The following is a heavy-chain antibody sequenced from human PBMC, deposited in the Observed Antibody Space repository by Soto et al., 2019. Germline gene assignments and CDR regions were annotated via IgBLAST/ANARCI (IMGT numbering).Heavy chain of an antibody. D-gene: IGHD3-10*01. CDR3: ATDLRGSGKLYYYYGMDV. CDR2: FDPEDGET. Sequence: ASVKVSCKVSGYTLTELSMHRVRQAPGKGLEWMGGFDPEDGETIYAQKFQGRVTMTEDTSTDTAYMELSSLRSEDTAVYYCATDLRGSGKLYYYYGMDVWGQGTTVTVSS. CDR1: GYTLTELS. V-gene: IGHV1-24*01. J-gene: IGHJ6*02.